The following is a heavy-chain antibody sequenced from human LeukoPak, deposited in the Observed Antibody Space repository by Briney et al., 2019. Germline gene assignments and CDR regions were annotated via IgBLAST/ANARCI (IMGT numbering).Heavy chain of an antibody. CDR1: GGSISSGGYY. V-gene: IGHV4-31*03. J-gene: IGHJ3*02. Sequence: TSQTLSLTCTVSGGSISSGGYYWSWIRQHPGKGLEWIGYIYYSGSTYYNPSLKSRVTISVDTSKNQFSLKLSSVTAADTAVYYCARVQKYCSGGSCYQTDAFDIWGQGTMVTVSS. CDR3: ARVQKYCSGGSCYQTDAFDI. D-gene: IGHD2-15*01. CDR2: IYYSGST.